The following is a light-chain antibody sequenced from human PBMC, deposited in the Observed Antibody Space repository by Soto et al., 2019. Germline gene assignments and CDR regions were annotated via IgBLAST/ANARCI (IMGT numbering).Light chain of an antibody. Sequence: QSVLTQPPSASGTPGQRVTISCSGSSSNIESKTVNWYQHLPGTAPKLLIYSNNQRPSGVPDRFSGSKSDTSASLAISGLQSEDEADYYCSSYTSSSTWVFGGGTKLTVL. CDR3: SSYTSSSTWV. V-gene: IGLV1-44*01. J-gene: IGLJ3*02. CDR2: SNN. CDR1: SSNIESKT.